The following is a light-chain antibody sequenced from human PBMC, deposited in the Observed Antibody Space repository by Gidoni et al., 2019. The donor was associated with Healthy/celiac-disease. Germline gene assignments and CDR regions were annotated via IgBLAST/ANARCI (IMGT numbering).Light chain of an antibody. J-gene: IGKJ2*01. V-gene: IGKV3-20*01. CDR1: QSVSSSY. CDR3: QQYGSSPRYT. CDR2: GAS. Sequence: VLTQSPGTLSLSPGERATLSCRASQSVSSSYLAWYQQKPGQAPRLLIYGASSRATGIPDRFSGSGSGTDFTLTISRLEPEDFAVYYCQQYGSSPRYTFGQGTKLEIK.